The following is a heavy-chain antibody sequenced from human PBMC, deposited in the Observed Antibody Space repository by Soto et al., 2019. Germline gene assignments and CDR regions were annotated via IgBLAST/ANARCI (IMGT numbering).Heavy chain of an antibody. V-gene: IGHV4-59*01. D-gene: IGHD2-15*01. CDR2: ISYSGNT. CDR1: GGSTISGY. J-gene: IGHJ4*02. CDR3: AGLRGYAGSPIDY. Sequence: SETLSLTCTVSGGSTISGYWSWIRQPPGKGLEWIGYISYSGNTNYNPSLKSRVTMSVDTPKNQFSLRLSSVTTADTAVYYCAGLRGYAGSPIDYWGQGTLVTVSS.